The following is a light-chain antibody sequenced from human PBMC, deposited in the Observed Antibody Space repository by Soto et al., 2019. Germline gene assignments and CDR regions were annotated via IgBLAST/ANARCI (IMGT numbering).Light chain of an antibody. CDR2: LNSDGSH. J-gene: IGLJ3*02. CDR3: QTWVTGPWV. V-gene: IGLV4-69*01. Sequence: QLVLTQSPSASAFLGASVKLTCTLSSGHSSYAIAWHQQQPEKGPRYLMKLNSDGSHSKGDGIPDRFSGSSSGAERYLTISRLQSEDEADYYCQTWVTGPWVFGGGTKLTVL. CDR1: SGHSSYA.